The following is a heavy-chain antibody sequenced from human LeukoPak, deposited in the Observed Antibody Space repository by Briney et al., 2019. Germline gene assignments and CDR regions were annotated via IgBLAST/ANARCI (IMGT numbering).Heavy chain of an antibody. V-gene: IGHV1-69*13. CDR3: ARTTYYDILTGYYTYFDY. CDR1: GYTFTGYY. D-gene: IGHD3-9*01. Sequence: ASVKVSCKASGYTFTGYYMHWVRQAPGQGLEWMGRIIPIFGTANYAQKFQGRVTITADESTSTAYMELSSLRSEDTAVYYCARTTYYDILTGYYTYFDYWGQGTLVTVSS. CDR2: IIPIFGTA. J-gene: IGHJ4*02.